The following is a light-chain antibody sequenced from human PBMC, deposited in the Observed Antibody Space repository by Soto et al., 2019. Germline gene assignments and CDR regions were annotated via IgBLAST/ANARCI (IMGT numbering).Light chain of an antibody. CDR3: SSYTISITWV. CDR2: DVT. V-gene: IGLV2-14*01. Sequence: QSALTQPASVSGSPGQSITISCTGTSSDVGGYNYVSWYQQHPGKAPKLMIYDVTNRPSGVSSRFSGSKSGNTASLTISGLQAEDEADYYCSSYTISITWVSGGGTKVTVL. J-gene: IGLJ3*02. CDR1: SSDVGGYNY.